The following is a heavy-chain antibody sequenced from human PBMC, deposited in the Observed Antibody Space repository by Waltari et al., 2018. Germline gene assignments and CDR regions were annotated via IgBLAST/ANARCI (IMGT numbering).Heavy chain of an antibody. CDR3: ARDVRHYYYYYYMDV. V-gene: IGHV4-4*07. CDR1: GGSISSYY. J-gene: IGHJ6*03. D-gene: IGHD6-25*01. Sequence: QVQLQESGPGLVKPSETLSLTCTVSGGSISSYYWSWIRQPAGKGLEWIWLIYTSGSTNYNPSLKSRVTMSVDTSKNQFSLKLSSVTAADTAVYYCARDVRHYYYYYYMDVWGKGTTVTVSS. CDR2: IYTSGST.